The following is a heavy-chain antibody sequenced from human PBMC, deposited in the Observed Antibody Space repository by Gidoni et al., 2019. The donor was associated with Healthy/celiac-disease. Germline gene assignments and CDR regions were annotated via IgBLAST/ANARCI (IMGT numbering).Heavy chain of an antibody. J-gene: IGHJ6*03. V-gene: IGHV1-18*01. CDR2: ISAYNGNT. CDR1: GSTFTSYG. CDR3: ARTVQGVISAGYYYYYMDV. D-gene: IGHD3-10*01. Sequence: QVQLVQSGAEVKKPGASVKVSCMASGSTFTSYGISWVRQAPGQGLEWMGWISAYNGNTNYAQKLQGRVTMTTDTSTSTAYMELRSLRSDDTAVYYCARTVQGVISAGYYYYYMDVWGKGTTVTVSS.